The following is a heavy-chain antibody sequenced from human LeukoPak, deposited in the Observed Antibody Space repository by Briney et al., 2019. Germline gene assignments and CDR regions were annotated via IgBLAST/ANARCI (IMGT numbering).Heavy chain of an antibody. CDR1: GFTFSSYA. D-gene: IGHD4-23*01. J-gene: IGHJ3*02. V-gene: IGHV3-74*01. Sequence: SGGSLRLSCAASGFTFSSYAMSWVRQVPGKGLVWVSRIATDGSGTTYADYVKGRFTISRDNAENTLYLQMNSLRAEDTAVYYCARDKYGGNSNAFDIWGQGTLVTVSS. CDR2: IATDGSGT. CDR3: ARDKYGGNSNAFDI.